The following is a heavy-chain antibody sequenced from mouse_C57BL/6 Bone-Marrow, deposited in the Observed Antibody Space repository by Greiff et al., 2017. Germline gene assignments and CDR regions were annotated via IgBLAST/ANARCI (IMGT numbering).Heavy chain of an antibody. Sequence: QVQLQQPGAELVKPGASVKMSCKASGYTFTSYWITWVKQRPGQGLEWIGDIYPGSGSTNYNEKFKSKATLTVDTSSSTAYMQLSSLTSEDAAVYYCASRYYWYFDVWGTGTTVTVSS. J-gene: IGHJ1*03. CDR3: ASRYYWYFDV. V-gene: IGHV1-55*01. CDR2: IYPGSGST. CDR1: GYTFTSYW.